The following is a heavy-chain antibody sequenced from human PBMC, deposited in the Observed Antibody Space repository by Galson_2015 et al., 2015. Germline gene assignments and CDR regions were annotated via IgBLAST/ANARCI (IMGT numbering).Heavy chain of an antibody. CDR1: GFTFSSYG. J-gene: IGHJ4*02. CDR2: ISYDGSNK. Sequence: SLRLSCAASGFTFSSYGMHWVRQAPGKGLEWVAVISYDGSNKYYADSVKGRFTISRDNSKNTLYLQMNSLRAEDTAVYYCAKVGQWLVADYWGQGTLVTVSS. V-gene: IGHV3-30*18. D-gene: IGHD6-19*01. CDR3: AKVGQWLVADY.